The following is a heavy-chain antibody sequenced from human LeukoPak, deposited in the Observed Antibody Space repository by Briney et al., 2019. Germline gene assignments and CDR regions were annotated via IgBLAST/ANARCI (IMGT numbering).Heavy chain of an antibody. CDR1: GYTFTSYD. Sequence: ASVKVSCKASGYTFTSYDINWVRQATGQGLEWMGWMNPNSGSTGYAQKFQGRVTMNRNTSISTAYMELSSLRSEDTAVYYCARGPYSGYDYLLSWGQGTLVTVSS. CDR2: MNPNSGST. V-gene: IGHV1-8*01. CDR3: ARGPYSGYDYLLS. D-gene: IGHD5-12*01. J-gene: IGHJ5*02.